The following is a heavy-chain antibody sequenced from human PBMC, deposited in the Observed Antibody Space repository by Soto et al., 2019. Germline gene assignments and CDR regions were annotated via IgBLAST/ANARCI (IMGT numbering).Heavy chain of an antibody. V-gene: IGHV2-5*02. J-gene: IGHJ5*02. CDR3: ARRGTSSAAAGWFDP. Sequence: QITLKESGPALVKPTQTLILTCSFSGFSLTTAGMGVGWIRQPPGKAPEWVALVYWDDDKRYNPSLRSRLTITKDTSKNLVVVTLTDMDPVDTGTYYCARRGTSSAAAGWFDPWGQGILVTVSS. CDR2: VYWDDDK. D-gene: IGHD3-16*01. CDR1: GFSLTTAGMG.